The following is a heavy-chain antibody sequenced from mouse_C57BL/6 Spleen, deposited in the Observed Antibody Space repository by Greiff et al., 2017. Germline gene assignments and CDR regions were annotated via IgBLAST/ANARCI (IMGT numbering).Heavy chain of an antibody. D-gene: IGHD1-1*01. CDR1: GFTFSDYY. J-gene: IGHJ4*01. CDR2: INYDGSST. V-gene: IGHV5-16*01. CDR3: ARVSLITTVVDYAMDY. Sequence: EVMLVESEGGLVQPGSSMKLSCTASGFTFSDYYMAWVRQVPEKGLEWVANINYDGSSTYYLDSLKSRFIISRDNAKNILYLQMSSLKSEDTATYYCARVSLITTVVDYAMDYWGQGTSVTVSS.